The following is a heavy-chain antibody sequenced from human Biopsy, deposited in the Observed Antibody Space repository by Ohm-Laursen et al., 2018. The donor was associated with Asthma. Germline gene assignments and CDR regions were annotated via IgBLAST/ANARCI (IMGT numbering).Heavy chain of an antibody. CDR1: GYTFNSAG. Sequence: ASVKVSRKTSGYTFNSAGITWVRQAPGQGLEWMGWISVYNGNTKVAQKLQDRVTMITDTSTSTAYMELRSLRSDNTAVYFCARAVDYSHYYGIDVWGQGTTVTVS. CDR2: ISVYNGNT. CDR3: ARAVDYSHYYGIDV. V-gene: IGHV1-18*01. D-gene: IGHD3-10*01. J-gene: IGHJ6*02.